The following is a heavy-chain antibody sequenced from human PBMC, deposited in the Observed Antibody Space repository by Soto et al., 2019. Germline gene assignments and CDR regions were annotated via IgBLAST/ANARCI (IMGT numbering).Heavy chain of an antibody. J-gene: IGHJ4*02. D-gene: IGHD3-16*01. Sequence: QVQLQESGPGLVKPSETLSLTCSISGGSISDYQWNWIRQPPGKGLEWIRYIYYSGRTNYNPSLKSRLTISLDTSTRQFSLRPRSVTAADTAVYYCARMRGLGEISPYLDYWGQGALVTVSS. CDR1: GGSISDYQ. CDR3: ARMRGLGEISPYLDY. CDR2: IYYSGRT. V-gene: IGHV4-59*01.